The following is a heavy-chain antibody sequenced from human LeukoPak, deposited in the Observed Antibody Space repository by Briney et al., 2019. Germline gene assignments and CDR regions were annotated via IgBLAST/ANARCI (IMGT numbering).Heavy chain of an antibody. Sequence: SQSRSLTCTASGSSVSSYCGRSIVQPPERGVGWVWYISYSGNTNYKPSLKSRVTISVDTSKTQFSLKLSSVTAADTAVYYCARPGWVGATGAFHIWGQGTMVTVSS. V-gene: IGHV4-59*02. J-gene: IGHJ3*02. CDR2: ISYSGNT. CDR3: ARPGWVGATGAFHI. CDR1: GSSVSSYC. D-gene: IGHD1-26*01.